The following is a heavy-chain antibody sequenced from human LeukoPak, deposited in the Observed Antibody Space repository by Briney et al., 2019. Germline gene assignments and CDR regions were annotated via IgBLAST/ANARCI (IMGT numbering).Heavy chain of an antibody. Sequence: GGSLRLSCAASGFAFSSDWMHWVRQAPGKGLEWVSGISWNSGSIGYADSVKGRFTISRDNAKNSLYLQMNSLRAEDTALYYCAKDSVAGTYYYYYGMDVWGQGTTVTVSS. CDR3: AKDSVAGTYYYYYGMDV. CDR2: ISWNSGSI. D-gene: IGHD6-19*01. CDR1: GFAFSSDW. V-gene: IGHV3-9*01. J-gene: IGHJ6*02.